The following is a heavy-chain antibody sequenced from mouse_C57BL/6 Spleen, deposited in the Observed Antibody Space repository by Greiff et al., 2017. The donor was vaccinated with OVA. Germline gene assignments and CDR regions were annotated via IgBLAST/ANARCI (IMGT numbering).Heavy chain of an antibody. CDR1: GYAFSSSW. CDR3: AREGYGNYGY. Sequence: QVQLKESGPELVKPGASVKISCKASGYAFSSSWMNWVKQRPGKGLEWIGRNYPGDGDTNYNGKFKGKATLTADKSSSPAYMQLSSLTSEDSAVYFCAREGYGNYGYCGQGTTLTVSS. D-gene: IGHD2-10*02. V-gene: IGHV1-82*01. J-gene: IGHJ2*01. CDR2: NYPGDGDT.